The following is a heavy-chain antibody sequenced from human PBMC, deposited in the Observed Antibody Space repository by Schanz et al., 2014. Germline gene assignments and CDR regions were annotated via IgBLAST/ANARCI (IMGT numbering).Heavy chain of an antibody. D-gene: IGHD7-27*01. V-gene: IGHV3-11*01. CDR1: GFIFPSSS. CDR2: ISRDGTTS. CDR3: ARENLNWEAFDI. Sequence: QVQLVESGGGLVKPGGSLSLSCAPSGFIFPSSSLPFLLPAPGKGLEWLSYISRDGTTSYYADSVKGRFTISRDNAKNSLYLEMTSLRGEDTAVYYCARENLNWEAFDIWGQGTVVTVSS. J-gene: IGHJ3*02.